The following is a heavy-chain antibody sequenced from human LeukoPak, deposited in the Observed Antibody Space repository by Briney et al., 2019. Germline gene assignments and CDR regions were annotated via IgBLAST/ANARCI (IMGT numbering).Heavy chain of an antibody. V-gene: IGHV3-48*04. J-gene: IGHJ6*03. D-gene: IGHD1-14*01. CDR3: ARSPAGANYYLDV. Sequence: GGSLRLSCAASGFTFSSYSMNWVRQAPGKGLEWVSYISSSGSTMYYADSVKGRFTISRDNAKNSLSLQMNSLRAEDTAVYYCARSPAGANYYLDVWGKGTTVTISS. CDR2: ISSSGSTM. CDR1: GFTFSSYS.